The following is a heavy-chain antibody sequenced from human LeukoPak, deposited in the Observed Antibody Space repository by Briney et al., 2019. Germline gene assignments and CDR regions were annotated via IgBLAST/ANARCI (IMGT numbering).Heavy chain of an antibody. D-gene: IGHD1-26*01. Sequence: GGSLRLSCAASGFTFSDYYMSWIRQAPGKRLEWVSYISSSGSTIYYADSVKGRFTISRDNAKNSLYLQMNSLRAEDTTVYYCARGGRYSGSYYTGFGYWGQGTLVTVSS. CDR2: ISSSGSTI. J-gene: IGHJ4*02. V-gene: IGHV3-11*01. CDR3: ARGGRYSGSYYTGFGY. CDR1: GFTFSDYY.